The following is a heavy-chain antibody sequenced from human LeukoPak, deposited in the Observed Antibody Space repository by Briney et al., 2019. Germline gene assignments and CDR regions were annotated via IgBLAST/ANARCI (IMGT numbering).Heavy chain of an antibody. Sequence: GGSLRLSCAASGFTFSSYAMSWVRQAPGKGVEWVSLISGSGGSRYFADSLKGRFTISRDNSKNTLYLQMNSLRAEDTAVYYCAKSWSPDRLSPLVWGQGTLVTVSS. CDR1: GFTFSSYA. CDR3: AKSWSPDRLSPLV. J-gene: IGHJ4*02. V-gene: IGHV3-23*01. CDR2: ISGSGGSR. D-gene: IGHD3-9*01.